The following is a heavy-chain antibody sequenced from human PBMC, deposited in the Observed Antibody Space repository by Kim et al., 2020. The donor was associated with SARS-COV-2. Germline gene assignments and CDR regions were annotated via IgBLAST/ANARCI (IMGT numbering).Heavy chain of an antibody. CDR3: ARAHYDFFYYYGMDV. Sequence: GGSLRLSCAASGFTVSSNYMSWVRQAPGKGLEWVSVIYSGGSTYYADSVKGRFTISRDNSKNTLYLQMNSLRAEDTAVYYCARAHYDFFYYYGMDVWGQGTTVTVSS. V-gene: IGHV3-53*01. CDR2: IYSGGST. J-gene: IGHJ6*02. D-gene: IGHD3-3*01. CDR1: GFTVSSNY.